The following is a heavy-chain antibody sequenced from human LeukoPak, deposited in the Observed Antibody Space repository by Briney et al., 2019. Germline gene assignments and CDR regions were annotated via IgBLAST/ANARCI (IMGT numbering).Heavy chain of an antibody. CDR3: ATGVVVVADYHNWFDP. CDR2: IYYSGST. Sequence: PSETLSLTCTVSGGSISSYYWSWIRQPPGKGLEWIGYIYYSGSTYYNPSLKSRVTISADTSKNQFSLKLSSVTAADTAVYYCATGVVVVADYHNWFDPWGQGTLVTVSS. J-gene: IGHJ5*02. D-gene: IGHD2-15*01. CDR1: GGSISSYY. V-gene: IGHV4-59*08.